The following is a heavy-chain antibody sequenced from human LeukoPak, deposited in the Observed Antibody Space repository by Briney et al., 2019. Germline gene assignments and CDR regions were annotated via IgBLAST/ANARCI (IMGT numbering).Heavy chain of an antibody. J-gene: IGHJ3*01. CDR2: IKQDGSEK. Sequence: GGSLRLSCAASGFTFSSYWMSWVRQAPGKGLEWVANIKQDGSEKYYVDSVKGRFTISRDNAKNSLYLQMNSLRAEDTAVYYCARDQSTYEYDILTGYYWSVWGQGTMVTVSS. V-gene: IGHV3-7*01. CDR1: GFTFSSYW. CDR3: ARDQSTYEYDILTGYYWSV. D-gene: IGHD3-9*01.